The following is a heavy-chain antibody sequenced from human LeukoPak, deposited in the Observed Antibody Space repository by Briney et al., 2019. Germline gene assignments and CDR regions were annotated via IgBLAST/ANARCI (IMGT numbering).Heavy chain of an antibody. CDR1: GGPFSGYY. CDR2: INHSGST. V-gene: IGHV4-34*01. D-gene: IGHD3-3*01. J-gene: IGHJ6*02. Sequence: SETLSLTCAVYGGPFSGYYWSWIRQPPGKGLEWIGEINHSGSTNYNPSLKSRVTISVDTSKNQFSLKLSSVTAADTAVYYCARAAFWSGYRYYGMDVWGQGTTVTVSS. CDR3: ARAAFWSGYRYYGMDV.